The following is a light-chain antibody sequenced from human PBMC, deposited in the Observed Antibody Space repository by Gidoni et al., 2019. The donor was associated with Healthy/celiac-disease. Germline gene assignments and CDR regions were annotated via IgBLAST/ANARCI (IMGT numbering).Light chain of an antibody. Sequence: DLQMTQSPSSLSASVGDRVTITCRASQSISSYLNWYQQKPGKAPKLLIYAASSLQSGVPSRVSGSGSGTDFTLTISSRQPEDFATYYCQQSYSTPWTFXXXTKVEIK. J-gene: IGKJ1*01. CDR3: QQSYSTPWT. CDR1: QSISSY. V-gene: IGKV1-39*01. CDR2: AAS.